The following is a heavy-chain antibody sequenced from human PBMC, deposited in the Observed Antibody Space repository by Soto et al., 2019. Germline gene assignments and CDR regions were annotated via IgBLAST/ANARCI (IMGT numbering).Heavy chain of an antibody. CDR1: GGSISSYY. V-gene: IGHV4-59*01. J-gene: IGHJ3*02. CDR2: IYYSGST. Sequence: QVQLQESGPGLVKPSETLSLTCTVSGGSISSYYWSWIRQPPGKGLEWIGYIYYSGSTNYNPSLKSRVTISVDTSKNQFSLKLSSVTAADTAVYYCARLPIRVGAARANAFDIWGQGTMVTVSS. D-gene: IGHD1-26*01. CDR3: ARLPIRVGAARANAFDI.